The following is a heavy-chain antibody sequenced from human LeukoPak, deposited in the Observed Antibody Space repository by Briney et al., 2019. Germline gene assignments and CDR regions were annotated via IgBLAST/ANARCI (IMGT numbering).Heavy chain of an antibody. J-gene: IGHJ6*03. V-gene: IGHV4-34*01. CDR1: GGSFSGYY. D-gene: IGHD2-2*02. CDR3: ARAGSVTSAIAYYYYMDV. CDR2: INHSGST. Sequence: SETLSLTCAVYGGSFSGYYWSWIRQPPGKGLDWIGEINHSGSTNYNPSLKSRVTISVDTSKNQFSLKLSSVTAADTAVYYCARAGSVTSAIAYYYYMDVWGKGTTLTVSS.